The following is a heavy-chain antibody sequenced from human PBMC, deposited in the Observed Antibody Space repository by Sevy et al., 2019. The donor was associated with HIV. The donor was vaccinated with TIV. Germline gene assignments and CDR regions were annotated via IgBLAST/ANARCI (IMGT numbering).Heavy chain of an antibody. CDR1: GYTFVNYG. Sequence: ASVKVSCRTSGYTFVNYGVTWVRQIPGQGLEWLGWIHTNGGSAHPAQKFQHRVTLTADTSTNTAHMELESLTSDDTALYYCARGPVTSSAVNFFDFWGQGTLVTVSS. V-gene: IGHV1-18*01. J-gene: IGHJ4*02. CDR3: ARGPVTSSAVNFFDF. D-gene: IGHD2-2*01. CDR2: IHTNGGSA.